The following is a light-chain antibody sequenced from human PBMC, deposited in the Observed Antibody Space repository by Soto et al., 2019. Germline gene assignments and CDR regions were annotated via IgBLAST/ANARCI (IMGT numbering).Light chain of an antibody. V-gene: IGKV3-20*01. Sequence: EIVLTQSPGTLSLSPGEGATLSCRASQSVSNNYLAWYQQKRGQAPRLLILGASSRATGIPDRFSGSGSVTDFTLTISRLEPEDFAVYYCQQYGGLPYTFGQGTKLEIK. J-gene: IGKJ2*01. CDR1: QSVSNNY. CDR3: QQYGGLPYT. CDR2: GAS.